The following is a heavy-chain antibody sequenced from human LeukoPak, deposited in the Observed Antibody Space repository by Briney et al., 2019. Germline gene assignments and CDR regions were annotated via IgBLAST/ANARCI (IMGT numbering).Heavy chain of an antibody. CDR1: GFTVSSNY. V-gene: IGHV3-21*01. J-gene: IGHJ4*02. D-gene: IGHD3-10*01. CDR3: ARDYYGSGSYYNVWAFDY. Sequence: GGSLRLSCAASGFTVSSNYMNWVRQAPGKGLEWVSSISSSSSYIYYADSVKGRFTISRDNAKNSLYLQMNSLRAEDTAVYYCARDYYGSGSYYNVWAFDYWGQGTLVTVSS. CDR2: ISSSSSYI.